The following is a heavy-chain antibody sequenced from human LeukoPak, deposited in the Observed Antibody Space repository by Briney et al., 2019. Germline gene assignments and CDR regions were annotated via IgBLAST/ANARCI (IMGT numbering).Heavy chain of an antibody. CDR3: AKEGPRDIVVVVAATSGGNGGYFDL. J-gene: IGHJ2*01. V-gene: IGHV3-21*01. CDR1: GFTLRSYT. CDR2: IGISSNKI. Sequence: GGSLRLSCAASGFTLRSYTMNWVRQAPGKGLEWVSSIGISSNKIYYADSVKGRFIISRDNAKNSVYLQMNSLRAEDTAVYYCAKEGPRDIVVVVAATSGGNGGYFDLWGRGTLVTVSS. D-gene: IGHD2-15*01.